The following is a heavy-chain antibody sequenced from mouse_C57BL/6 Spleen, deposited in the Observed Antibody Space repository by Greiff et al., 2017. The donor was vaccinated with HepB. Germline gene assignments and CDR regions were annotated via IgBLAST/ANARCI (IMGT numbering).Heavy chain of an antibody. CDR2: INPGSGGT. V-gene: IGHV1-54*01. CDR1: GYAFTNYL. Sequence: VQLQQSGAELVRPGTSVKVSCKASGYAFTNYLIEWVKQRPGQGLEWIGVINPGSGGTNYNEKLKGKGILTADKASSTAYMQLSSLKSEDSAVYFCARFYDYDVYFDVWGTGTTVTVSS. D-gene: IGHD2-4*01. CDR3: ARFYDYDVYFDV. J-gene: IGHJ1*03.